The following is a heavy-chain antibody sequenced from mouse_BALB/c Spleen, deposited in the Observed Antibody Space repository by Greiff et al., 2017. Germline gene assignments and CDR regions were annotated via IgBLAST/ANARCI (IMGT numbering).Heavy chain of an antibody. CDR2: IWSGGST. D-gene: IGHD1-1*01. V-gene: IGHV2-2*02. CDR1: GFSLTSYG. CDR3: ARKGGSRGHYYAMDY. Sequence: VKLVESGPGLVQPSQSLSITCTVSGFSLTSYGVHWVRQSPGKGLEWLGVIWSGGSTDYNAAFISRLSISKDNSKSQVFFKMNSLQANDTAIYYCARKGGSRGHYYAMDYWGQGTSVTVSS. J-gene: IGHJ4*01.